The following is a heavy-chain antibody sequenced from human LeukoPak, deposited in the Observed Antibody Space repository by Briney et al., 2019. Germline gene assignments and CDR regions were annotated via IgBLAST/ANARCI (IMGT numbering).Heavy chain of an antibody. CDR3: ARSVVGFGELLLSYFDY. CDR2: ISAYNGNT. V-gene: IGHV1-18*01. CDR1: GYTFTSYG. D-gene: IGHD3-10*01. J-gene: IGHJ4*02. Sequence: ASVKVSCKASGYTFTSYGISWVRQAPGQGLEWMGWISAYNGNTNYAQKLQGRVTMTTDTSTSTAYMERRSLRSADTAVYYCARSVVGFGELLLSYFDYWGQGTLVTVSS.